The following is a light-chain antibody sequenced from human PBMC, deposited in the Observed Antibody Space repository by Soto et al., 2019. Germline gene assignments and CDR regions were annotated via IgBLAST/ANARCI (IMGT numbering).Light chain of an antibody. CDR3: QQSYGTPMT. Sequence: DFQMTQSPSTLSASVGDRVTITCRASQNIRSRLAWFQQKPGKAPKLLIYDASSLESGVPQRFSGSGSGTEFALTISSRQTDDFSTYDCQQSYGTPMTFGQGTRLEIK. J-gene: IGKJ5*01. CDR2: DAS. CDR1: QNIRSR. V-gene: IGKV1-5*01.